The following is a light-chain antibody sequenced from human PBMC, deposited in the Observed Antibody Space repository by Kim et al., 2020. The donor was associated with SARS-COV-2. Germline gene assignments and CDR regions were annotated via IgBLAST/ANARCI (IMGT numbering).Light chain of an antibody. J-gene: IGKJ2*01. CDR1: QSVSARY. V-gene: IGKV3-20*01. Sequence: EIVLTQSPGTLSLSPGQRATFSCRASQSVSARYIVWYQQKPGQAPSLLIYGASSRATGIPDRFSGSGSGTDFTLTISRLEPEDFAVYYCQQCGNSPFTFGQGNKLEI. CDR3: QQCGNSPFT. CDR2: GAS.